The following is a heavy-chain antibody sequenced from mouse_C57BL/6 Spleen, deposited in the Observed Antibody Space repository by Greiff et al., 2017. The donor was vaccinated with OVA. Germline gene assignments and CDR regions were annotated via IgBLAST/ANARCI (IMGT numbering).Heavy chain of an antibody. V-gene: IGHV1-54*01. CDR1: GYAFTNYL. J-gene: IGHJ2*01. CDR3: ARGRYELALDY. Sequence: VQLQQSGAELVRPGTSVKVSCKASGYAFTNYLIAWVKQRPGPGLDWIGVIHPGRCGTNYNEKCKGTATLTAYKSSRTAYMQLSRLTSEDSAVYFCARGRYELALDYWGQGTTLTVSS. D-gene: IGHD2-10*02. CDR2: IHPGRCGT.